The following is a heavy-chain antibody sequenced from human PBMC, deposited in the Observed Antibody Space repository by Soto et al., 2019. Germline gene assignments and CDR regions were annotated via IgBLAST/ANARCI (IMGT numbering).Heavy chain of an antibody. CDR1: GGTFSSYA. J-gene: IGHJ4*02. V-gene: IGHV1-69*06. CDR3: ARSGYGDYLRYFDY. CDR2: IIPIFGTA. D-gene: IGHD4-17*01. Sequence: SVKVSCKASGGTFSSYAISWVRQAPGQGLEWMGGIIPIFGTANYAQKFQGRVTITADKSTSTAYMELSSLRSEDTAVYYCARSGYGDYLRYFDYWGQGALVTVSS.